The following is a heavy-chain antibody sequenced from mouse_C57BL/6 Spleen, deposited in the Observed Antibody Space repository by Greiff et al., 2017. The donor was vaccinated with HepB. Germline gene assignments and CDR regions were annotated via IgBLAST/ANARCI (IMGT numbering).Heavy chain of an antibody. D-gene: IGHD4-1*01. Sequence: EVMLVESGGGLVKPGGSLKLSCAASGFTFSDYGMHWVRQAPEKGLEWVAYISSGSSTIYYADTVKGRFTISRDNAKNTLFLQMTSLSSEDTAMYYCERGLTNWAWFAYWGQGTLVTVSA. CDR2: ISSGSSTI. CDR1: GFTFSDYG. CDR3: ERGLTNWAWFAY. J-gene: IGHJ3*01. V-gene: IGHV5-17*01.